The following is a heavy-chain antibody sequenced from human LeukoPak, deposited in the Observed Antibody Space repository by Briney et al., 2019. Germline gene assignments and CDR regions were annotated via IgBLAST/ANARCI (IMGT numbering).Heavy chain of an antibody. J-gene: IGHJ4*02. Sequence: PGGSLRLSCAASGFTFSSYAMHWVRQAPGKGLEWVAFIRYDGSNKYYADSVKGRFTISRDNSKNTLYLQMNSLRAEDTAVYYCAKGSPAHYYGSGSYYNLDYWGQGTLVTVSS. CDR1: GFTFSSYA. CDR2: IRYDGSNK. V-gene: IGHV3-30*02. CDR3: AKGSPAHYYGSGSYYNLDY. D-gene: IGHD3-10*01.